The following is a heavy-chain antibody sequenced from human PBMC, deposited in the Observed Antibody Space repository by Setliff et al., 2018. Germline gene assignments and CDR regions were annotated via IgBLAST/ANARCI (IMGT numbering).Heavy chain of an antibody. V-gene: IGHV4-30-4*08. Sequence: PSETLSLTCTVSGGSIDSGDYYWNWIRQPPGKGLEWIGYIYFSGSTYYNPSLKSRVTLSLDTSKNQFSLKLNSVTAADTAVYHCGRVDFTMIQGVVGHWGQGTLVTVSS. D-gene: IGHD3-10*01. CDR3: GRVDFTMIQGVVGH. CDR2: IYFSGST. CDR1: GGSIDSGDYY. J-gene: IGHJ1*01.